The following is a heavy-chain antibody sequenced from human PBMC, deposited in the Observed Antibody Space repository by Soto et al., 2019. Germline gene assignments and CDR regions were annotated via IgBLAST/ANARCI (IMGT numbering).Heavy chain of an antibody. Sequence: SETLSLTCAVYGGSFSDYYWTWIRQPPGKGLEWIGEINDSGTTNYSPSLKSRVTISVDTSKNQFSLKLSSVTAADTAVYYCARIAYCVSLTVYDTRNFDHWGRGTLVTVSS. J-gene: IGHJ2*01. CDR1: GGSFSDYY. CDR2: INDSGTT. CDR3: ARIAYCVSLTVYDTRNFDH. V-gene: IGHV4-34*01. D-gene: IGHD3-9*01.